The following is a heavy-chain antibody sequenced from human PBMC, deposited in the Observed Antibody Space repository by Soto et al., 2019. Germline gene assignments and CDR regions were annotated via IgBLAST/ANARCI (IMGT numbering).Heavy chain of an antibody. Sequence: ASVKVSCKASGGTFSSYAISWVRQAPGQGLEWMGGIIPIFGTANYAQKFQGRVTITADESTSTAYMELSSLRSEDTAVYYCARTPFDYDSSGYSYWYFDLWGRGTLVTVSS. D-gene: IGHD3-22*01. V-gene: IGHV1-69*13. CDR3: ARTPFDYDSSGYSYWYFDL. CDR1: GGTFSSYA. CDR2: IIPIFGTA. J-gene: IGHJ2*01.